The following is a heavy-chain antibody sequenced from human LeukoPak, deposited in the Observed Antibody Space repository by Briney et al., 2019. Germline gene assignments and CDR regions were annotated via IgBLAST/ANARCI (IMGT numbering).Heavy chain of an antibody. CDR3: ARAPLCSNSPPNWFDP. J-gene: IGHJ5*02. Sequence: SQTLSLTCAASAGSISSGGYSWSWIRQPPGKGLEWIGYIYHSGSTYYNPSLKGRVTISVDRSKDQFSLKLSSVTAADTAVYYCARAPLCSNSPPNWFDPWGQGTLVTVSS. CDR1: AGSISSGGYS. V-gene: IGHV4-30-2*01. CDR2: IYHSGST. D-gene: IGHD4-11*01.